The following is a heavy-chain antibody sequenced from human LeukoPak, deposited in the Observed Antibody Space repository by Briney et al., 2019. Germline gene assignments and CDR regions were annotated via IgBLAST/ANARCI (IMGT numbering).Heavy chain of an antibody. CDR1: GFTFSTYA. CDR3: AKALYGDYGRFDY. J-gene: IGHJ4*02. V-gene: IGHV3-23*01. CDR2: ISDGGSDT. D-gene: IGHD4-17*01. Sequence: GGSLKLSCAASGFTFSTYAMSWVRQAPGKGLDWVSTISDGGSDTHYADSVKGRFTISRDNSKNTLYLQMNSLRAEDTAVYYCAKALYGDYGRFDYWGQGTLVTVSS.